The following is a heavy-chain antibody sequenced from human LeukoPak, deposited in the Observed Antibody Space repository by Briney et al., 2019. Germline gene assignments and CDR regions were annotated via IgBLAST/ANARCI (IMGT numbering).Heavy chain of an antibody. CDR3: ARHRYYYYYGMDV. V-gene: IGHV4-59*08. CDR1: GGSISSYY. Sequence: SETLSLTCTVSGGSISSYYWSWIRQPPGKGLEWIGYIYYSGSTNYNPSLKSRATISVDTSKNQFSLKLSSVTAADTAVYYCARHRYYYYYGMDVWGQGTTVTVSS. J-gene: IGHJ6*02. CDR2: IYYSGST.